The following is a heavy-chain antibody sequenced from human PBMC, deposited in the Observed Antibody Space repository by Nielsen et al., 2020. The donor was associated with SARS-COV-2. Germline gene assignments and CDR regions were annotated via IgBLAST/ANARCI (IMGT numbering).Heavy chain of an antibody. CDR1: GFTFGSYG. CDR2: IRYDGSNK. Sequence: GSLRLSCAASGFTFGSYGMHWVRQAPGKGLEWVAFIRYDGSNKYYADSVKGRFTISRDNSKNTLYLQMNSLRAEDTAVYYCAKEWLTPPRWYYDSSGDDYWGQGTLVTVSS. CDR3: AKEWLTPPRWYYDSSGDDY. V-gene: IGHV3-30*02. D-gene: IGHD3-22*01. J-gene: IGHJ4*02.